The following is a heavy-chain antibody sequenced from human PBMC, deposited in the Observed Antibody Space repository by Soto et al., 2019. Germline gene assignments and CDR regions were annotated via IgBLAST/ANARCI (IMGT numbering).Heavy chain of an antibody. CDR3: AMVDVYVTPSPQDV. CDR2: INAYNGNT. J-gene: IGHJ6*02. D-gene: IGHD3-16*01. CDR1: GYSFTRYG. V-gene: IGHV1-18*01. Sequence: QVQLVQSGAEVKNPGASVKVSCKASGYSFTRYGIGWARQAPGQGLEWMGWINAYNGNTNYAQNLQGRLTLTTDTSTTTAYMELRSLRYNDTAIYYCAMVDVYVTPSPQDVWGQGTTVSVPS.